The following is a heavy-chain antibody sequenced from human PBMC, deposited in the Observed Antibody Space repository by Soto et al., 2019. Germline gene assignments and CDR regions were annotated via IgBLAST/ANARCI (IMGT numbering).Heavy chain of an antibody. Sequence: QVQLVQSGAEVRRPGASVKVSCKASGYTFSNDGINWVRQAPEQGLEWMGWISAYNGNTEYAQNFQGRVTMTTDTSTSTAYMELRSLRSDDTAVYSCARGGPTSADYYYGMDVWGLGTTVTVSS. CDR2: ISAYNGNT. CDR3: ARGGPTSADYYYGMDV. D-gene: IGHD3-10*01. J-gene: IGHJ6*02. CDR1: GYTFSNDG. V-gene: IGHV1-18*01.